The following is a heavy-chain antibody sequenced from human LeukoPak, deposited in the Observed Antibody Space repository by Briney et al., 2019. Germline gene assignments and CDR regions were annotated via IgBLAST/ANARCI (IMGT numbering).Heavy chain of an antibody. CDR2: IYYSGST. V-gene: IGHV4-61*01. D-gene: IGHD7-27*01. CDR3: ARDGATGEFDY. J-gene: IGHJ4*02. CDR1: DASVSSGTYY. Sequence: SETLSLTCTVSDASVSSGTYYWSWIRQPPGKGLEWIGYIYYSGSTNYNPSLKSRVTISVDTSKNQFSLKLSSVTAADTAVYYCARDGATGEFDYWGQGTLVTVSS.